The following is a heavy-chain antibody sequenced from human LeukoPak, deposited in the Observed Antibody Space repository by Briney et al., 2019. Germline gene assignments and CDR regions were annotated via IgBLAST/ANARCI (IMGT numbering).Heavy chain of an antibody. Sequence: GGSLRLSCAASGFTFSNYAMNWVRQAPGKGLEWVSYINGRNSTIYYADSVKGRFTISRDNAKNSLYLQMNSLRAEDTAVYYCARETMVRGVIKTLFDYWGLGTLVTVSS. CDR2: INGRNSTI. D-gene: IGHD3-10*01. CDR1: GFTFSNYA. V-gene: IGHV3-48*04. CDR3: ARETMVRGVIKTLFDY. J-gene: IGHJ4*02.